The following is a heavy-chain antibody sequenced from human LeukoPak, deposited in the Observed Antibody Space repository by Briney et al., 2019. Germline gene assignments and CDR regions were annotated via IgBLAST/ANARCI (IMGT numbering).Heavy chain of an antibody. J-gene: IGHJ6*02. CDR2: IVVGSGNT. Sequence: ASVTVSCTASGFTFTSSAVQWVRQARGQRLEWIGWIVVGSGNTNYAQKFQERVTITRDMSTSTAYMELSSLRSEDTAVYYCAAETTLIYYYYGMDVWGQGTTVTVSS. CDR1: GFTFTSSA. CDR3: AAETTLIYYYYGMDV. D-gene: IGHD1-7*01. V-gene: IGHV1-58*01.